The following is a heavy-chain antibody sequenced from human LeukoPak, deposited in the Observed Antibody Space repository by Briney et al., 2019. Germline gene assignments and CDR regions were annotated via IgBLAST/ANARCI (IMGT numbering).Heavy chain of an antibody. D-gene: IGHD4-23*01. CDR1: GGSISTYY. J-gene: IGHJ6*03. V-gene: IGHV4-59*01. Sequence: KSSETLSLTCTVSGGSISTYYWSWIRQPPGKGLEWIGYIYYSGSTNYNPSLKSRVTISVDTSNNQFSLKLSSVTAADTAVYYCARTNYGGNSIYYYYMDVWGKGTTVTVSS. CDR3: ARTNYGGNSIYYYYMDV. CDR2: IYYSGST.